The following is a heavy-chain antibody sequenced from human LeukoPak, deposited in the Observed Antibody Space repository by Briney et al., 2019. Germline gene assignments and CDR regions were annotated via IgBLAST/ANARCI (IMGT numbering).Heavy chain of an antibody. J-gene: IGHJ4*02. CDR2: IYYSGST. D-gene: IGHD6-13*01. CDR3: ARLSIAAAVDY. CDR1: GGSISSYY. V-gene: IGHV4-59*12. Sequence: PSETLSLTCTVSGGSISSYYWSWIRQPPGKGLEWIGYIYYSGSTNYNPSLKCRVTISVDTSKNQFSLKLSSVTAADTAVYYCARLSIAAAVDYWGQGTLVTVSS.